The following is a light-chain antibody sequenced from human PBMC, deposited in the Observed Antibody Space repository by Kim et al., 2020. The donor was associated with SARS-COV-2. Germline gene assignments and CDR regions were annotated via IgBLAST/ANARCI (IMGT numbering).Light chain of an antibody. V-gene: IGLV2-18*02. CDR3: ASYTSNTWL. CDR1: SSDVGSSYNR. CDR2: EVI. Sequence: QSALTQPPSVSGSPGQSVTISCTRGSSDVGSSYNRVSWYQQPPGSAPKLMIYEVIHRPSGVPDRFSGSKSGNTASLTISGLQPEDEADYYCASYTSNTWLFGGGTQLTVL. J-gene: IGLJ3*02.